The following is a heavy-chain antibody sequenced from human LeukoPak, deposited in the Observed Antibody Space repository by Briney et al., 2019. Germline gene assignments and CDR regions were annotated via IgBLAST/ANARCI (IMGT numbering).Heavy chain of an antibody. Sequence: GGSLRLSCAASGFTFGSCCMNWVRQAPGKGLEWVSYISSSSSTIYYADSVKGRFTISRDNAKNSLYLQMNSLRAEDTAVYYCARVQTYYYDSSGYLSYWGQGTLVTVSS. CDR3: ARVQTYYYDSSGYLSY. V-gene: IGHV3-48*01. D-gene: IGHD3-22*01. CDR1: GFTFGSCC. J-gene: IGHJ4*02. CDR2: ISSSSSTI.